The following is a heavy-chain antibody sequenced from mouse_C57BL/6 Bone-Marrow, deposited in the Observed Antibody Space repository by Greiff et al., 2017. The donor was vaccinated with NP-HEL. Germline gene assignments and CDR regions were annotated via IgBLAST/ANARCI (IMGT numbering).Heavy chain of an antibody. CDR3: TGDYYDSRKYFDV. CDR2: IRLKSDNYAT. CDR1: GFTFSNYW. V-gene: IGHV6-3*01. J-gene: IGHJ1*03. Sequence: EVKLMESGGGLVQPGGSMKLSCVASGFTFSNYWMNWVRQSPEKGLEWVAQIRLKSDNYATHYAESVKGRFTISRDDSKSSVYLQMNNLRAEDTGIYSCTGDYYDSRKYFDVWGTGTTVTVSS. D-gene: IGHD1-1*01.